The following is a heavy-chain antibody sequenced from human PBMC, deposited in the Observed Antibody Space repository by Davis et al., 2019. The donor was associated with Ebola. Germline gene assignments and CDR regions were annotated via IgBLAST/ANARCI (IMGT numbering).Heavy chain of an antibody. CDR1: GFTSGFTFNHFA. D-gene: IGHD3-16*02. CDR3: AKDEGPLRLGELSLSDHYFDY. V-gene: IGHV3-23*01. CDR2: ISGSGGST. Sequence: GGSLRLSCAASGFTSGFTFNHFAMSWVRQAPGKGLEWVSSISGSGGSTSYADSVKGRFTISRDNSRNTVYLQMNSLRVEDTAVYYCAKDEGPLRLGELSLSDHYFDYWGQGTLVIVSS. J-gene: IGHJ4*02.